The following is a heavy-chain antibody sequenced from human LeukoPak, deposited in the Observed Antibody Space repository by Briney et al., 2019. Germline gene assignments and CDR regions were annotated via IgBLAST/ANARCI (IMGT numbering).Heavy chain of an antibody. D-gene: IGHD3-3*01. CDR1: GGSISTYY. CDR3: ARTGVGFTTDC. Sequence: KPSETLSLTCTVSGGSISTYYWSWIRQPPGKGLEWIGYIYYSGSTNYNPSLKSRVTISVDTSKNQFSLKLSSVTAADTAVYYCARTGVGFTTDCWGQGTLVTVSS. V-gene: IGHV4-59*01. J-gene: IGHJ4*02. CDR2: IYYSGST.